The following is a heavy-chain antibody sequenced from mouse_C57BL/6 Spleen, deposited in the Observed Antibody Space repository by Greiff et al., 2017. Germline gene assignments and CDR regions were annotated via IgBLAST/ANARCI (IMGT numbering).Heavy chain of an antibody. Sequence: VQLKQSVAELVRLGASVKLSCTASGFNIKNTYMHWVKQRPEQGLEWIGRIDPANGNTKYAPKFQGKATITADTSSNTAYLQLSSLTSEDTAIYYCARWGYGSSYGFAYWGQGTLVTVSA. CDR1: GFNIKNTY. D-gene: IGHD1-1*01. V-gene: IGHV14-3*01. J-gene: IGHJ3*01. CDR2: IDPANGNT. CDR3: ARWGYGSSYGFAY.